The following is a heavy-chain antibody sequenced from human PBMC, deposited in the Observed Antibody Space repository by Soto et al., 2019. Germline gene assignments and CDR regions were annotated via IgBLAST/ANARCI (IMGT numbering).Heavy chain of an antibody. Sequence: EIQLVESGGGLAQPGGSLRLSCVASGFSFSEYGMSWVRQTPQKTLEWVASISGKKMTTFYPDSVKGRFFISRDNSNTTLQLQMNSLRDDDTAIYYCAKRRLNTITSMSDFWGQGVQVTVSS. CDR2: ISGKKMTT. D-gene: IGHD2-2*01. CDR3: AKRRLNTITSMSDF. J-gene: IGHJ1*01. V-gene: IGHV3-23*04. CDR1: GFSFSEYG.